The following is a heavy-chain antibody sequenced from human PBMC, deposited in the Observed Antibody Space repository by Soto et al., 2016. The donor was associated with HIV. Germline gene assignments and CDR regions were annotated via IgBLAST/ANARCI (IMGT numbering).Heavy chain of an antibody. Sequence: QVQLQESGPGLVKPSETLSLTCTLSGGSIGSYYWSWIRQSPEKGLEWIGYLYYGGTTSYNPSLKSRVVISADTSTKTQFSLKLTSVTAADTAVYYCARGSEYVGGNG. CDR1: GGSIGSYY. D-gene: IGHD2-2*01. CDR2: LYYGGTT. V-gene: IGHV4-59*01. CDR3: ARGSEYV. J-gene: IGHJ6*03.